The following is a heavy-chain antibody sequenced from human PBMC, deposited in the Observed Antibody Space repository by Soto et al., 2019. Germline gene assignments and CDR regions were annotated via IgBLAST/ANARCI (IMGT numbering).Heavy chain of an antibody. J-gene: IGHJ4*02. CDR2: ISSGGNLI. CDR1: GFIFSNHA. Sequence: GSLRLSCAASGFIFSNHAMSWVRQVPGKGLEWVCGISSGGNLIYYADSVRVRFTMSRDNSKNMLYLQMNSRRAEETAVYLCAKRQGIGADAKNFYXWGQGARLTVSX. V-gene: IGHV3-23*01. CDR3: AKRQGIGADAKNFYX. D-gene: IGHD6-13*01.